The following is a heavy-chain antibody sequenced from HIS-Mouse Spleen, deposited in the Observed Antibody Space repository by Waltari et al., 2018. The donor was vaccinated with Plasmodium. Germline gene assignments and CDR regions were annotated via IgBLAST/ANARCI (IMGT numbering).Heavy chain of an antibody. CDR1: GFPFSSYS. J-gene: IGHJ2*01. V-gene: IGHV3-21*01. CDR3: AREDILTGYYNDYWYFDL. D-gene: IGHD3-9*01. CDR2: ISSSSSYI. Sequence: EVQLVESGGGLVTPGGSLRLSCAASGFPFSSYSMNWVRQAPGKGLEWVSSISSSSSYIYYADSVKGRFTISRDNAKNSLYLQMNSLRAEDTAVYYCAREDILTGYYNDYWYFDLWGRGTLVTVSS.